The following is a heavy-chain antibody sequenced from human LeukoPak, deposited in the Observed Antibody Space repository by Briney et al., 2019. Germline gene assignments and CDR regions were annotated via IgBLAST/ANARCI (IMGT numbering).Heavy chain of an antibody. CDR2: IYYSGST. Sequence: SQTLSLTCTVSGGSISSGGYYWSWIRQHPGKGLEWIGYIYYSGSTYYNPSLKSRVTISVDKSKNQFSLKLSSVTAADTAVYYCARRSGWHYVDYWGQGTLVTVSS. CDR1: GGSISSGGYY. J-gene: IGHJ4*02. CDR3: ARRSGWHYVDY. V-gene: IGHV4-31*03. D-gene: IGHD6-19*01.